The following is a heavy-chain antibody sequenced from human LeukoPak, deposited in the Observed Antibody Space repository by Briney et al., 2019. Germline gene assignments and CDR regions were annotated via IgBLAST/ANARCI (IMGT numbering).Heavy chain of an antibody. CDR3: ANVVTPRYCSTTSCYWKRWFDP. Sequence: GASVKVSCKASGGTLSRFAISWVRQAPGQGLEWMGGIIAIFGTANYAQKFQGRVTITADEFTGTAYMELNSLRYEDTAVYYCANVVTPRYCSTTSCYWKRWFDPWGQGTLVTVSS. V-gene: IGHV1-69*13. D-gene: IGHD2-2*01. CDR1: GGTLSRFA. J-gene: IGHJ5*02. CDR2: IIAIFGTA.